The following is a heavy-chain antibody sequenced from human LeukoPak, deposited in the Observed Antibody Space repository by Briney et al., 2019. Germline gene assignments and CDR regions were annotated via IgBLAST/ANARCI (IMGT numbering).Heavy chain of an antibody. J-gene: IGHJ4*02. CDR2: ISNSNSFI. V-gene: IGHV3-21*01. CDR1: GFSFSSYS. CDR3: ARDGAYSYGSDY. Sequence: GGSLRLSCAASGFSFSSYSMNWVRQAPGKGLEWVSSISNSNSFIYYADSVKGRFTISRDNTENSLYLQMNSLRAEDTAVYYCARDGAYSYGSDYWGQGTLVTVSS. D-gene: IGHD5-18*01.